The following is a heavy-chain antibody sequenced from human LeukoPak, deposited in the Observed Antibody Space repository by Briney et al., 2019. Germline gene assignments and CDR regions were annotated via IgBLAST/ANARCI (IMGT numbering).Heavy chain of an antibody. Sequence: PGGSLRLSCAAAGFRFSDYWMTWVRQAPGKGLECVANIKTDGSAKYYPDSVKGRFTVSRDNDKNSLFLQMNSLRAEDTALYYCATRLTADSYEASDIWGQGTMVTVSS. J-gene: IGHJ3*02. V-gene: IGHV3-7*01. CDR2: IKTDGSAK. CDR3: ATRLTADSYEASDI. CDR1: GFRFSDYW. D-gene: IGHD6-13*01.